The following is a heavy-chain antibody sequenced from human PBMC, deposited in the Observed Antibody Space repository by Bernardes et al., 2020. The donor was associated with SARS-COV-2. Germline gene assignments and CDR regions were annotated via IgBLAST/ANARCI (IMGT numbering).Heavy chain of an antibody. D-gene: IGHD3-3*01. CDR3: ATTSPLRFVERTEFDP. Sequence: ASAKVFCKVSGYTRTALSMHWVRQAPGKGLEWMGGFDPEDGETIYAQKFQGRVTMTEDTSTDTAYMELSSLRSEDTAVDYCATTSPLRFVERTEFDPWGQGTLVTVSS. V-gene: IGHV1-24*01. CDR2: FDPEDGET. J-gene: IGHJ5*02. CDR1: GYTRTALS.